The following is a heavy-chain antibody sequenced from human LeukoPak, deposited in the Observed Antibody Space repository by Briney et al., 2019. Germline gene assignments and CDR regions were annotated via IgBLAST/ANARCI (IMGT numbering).Heavy chain of an antibody. Sequence: PSETLSLTCTVSGGSFTSSNWWTWVRQPPGKGLEWIGETYHSGSTNYNPSLKSRVTISLDKSKNQLSLKLTSVTAADTAVYYCASLWGSRHEYWGRGTLVTVSS. V-gene: IGHV4-4*02. CDR3: ASLWGSRHEY. J-gene: IGHJ4*02. CDR1: GGSFTSSNW. D-gene: IGHD3-16*01. CDR2: TYHSGST.